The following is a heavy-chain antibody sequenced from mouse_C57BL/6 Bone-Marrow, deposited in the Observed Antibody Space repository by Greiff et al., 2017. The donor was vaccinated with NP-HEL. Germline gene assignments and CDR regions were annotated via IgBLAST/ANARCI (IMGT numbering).Heavy chain of an antibody. D-gene: IGHD2-4*01. J-gene: IGHJ4*01. CDR1: GFTFSSYA. Sequence: EVHLVESGGGLVKPGGSLKLSCAASGFTFSSYAMSWVRQTPEKRLEWVATISDGGSYTYYPDNVKGRFPISRATAKKNRYLQMSHLKSEDTAMYYSARDRGSMIRGVDYWGQGTSVTVSS. CDR2: ISDGGSYT. V-gene: IGHV5-4*01. CDR3: ARDRGSMIRGVDY.